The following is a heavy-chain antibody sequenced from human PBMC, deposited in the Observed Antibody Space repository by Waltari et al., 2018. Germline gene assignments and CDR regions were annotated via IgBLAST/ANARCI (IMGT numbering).Heavy chain of an antibody. CDR1: GGSISSYY. D-gene: IGHD1-26*01. CDR2: IYYSGST. Sequence: QVQLQESGPGLVKPSETLSLTCTVSGGSISSYYWSWIRQPPGKGLEWIGYIYYSGSTNYNPSLKSRVTIAVDTSKNQFSLKLSSVTAADTAVYYCARGWAGSYIRYYYMDVWGKGTTVTISS. J-gene: IGHJ6*03. V-gene: IGHV4-59*01. CDR3: ARGWAGSYIRYYYMDV.